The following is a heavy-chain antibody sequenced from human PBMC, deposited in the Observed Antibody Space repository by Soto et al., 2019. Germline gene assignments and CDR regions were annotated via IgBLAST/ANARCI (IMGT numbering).Heavy chain of an antibody. J-gene: IGHJ6*02. V-gene: IGHV3-30*18. Sequence: GGSLRLSCAASGFTFSSYGMHWVRQAPGKGLEWVAVISYDGSNKYYADSVKGRFTISRDNSKNTLYLQMNSLRAEDTAVYYCAKDGKRATAMGYYYYGMDVWGQGTTVTVSS. D-gene: IGHD5-18*01. CDR1: GFTFSSYG. CDR2: ISYDGSNK. CDR3: AKDGKRATAMGYYYYGMDV.